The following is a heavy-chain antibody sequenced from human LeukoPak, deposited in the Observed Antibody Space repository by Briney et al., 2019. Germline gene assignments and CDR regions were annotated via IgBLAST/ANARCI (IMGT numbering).Heavy chain of an antibody. CDR2: LTTDSRYI. Sequence: GGSLRLSCAVSGLTFSSYDMNWVRQAPGKGLEWVSSLTTDSRYIYYADSVKGRFTISRDNAKNSLYLEMNNLRAEDTAVYYCARGGMTAIQSDAFDIWGQGTKVTVSS. CDR1: GLTFSSYD. CDR3: ARGGMTAIQSDAFDI. V-gene: IGHV3-21*01. D-gene: IGHD2-21*02. J-gene: IGHJ3*02.